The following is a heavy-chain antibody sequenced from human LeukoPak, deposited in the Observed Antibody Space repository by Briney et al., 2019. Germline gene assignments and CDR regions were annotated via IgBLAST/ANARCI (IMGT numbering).Heavy chain of an antibody. CDR2: IYYSGST. V-gene: IGHV4-31*02. CDR3: ARDASDSSGYYPHDAFDI. J-gene: IGHJ3*02. CDR1: GFTFSSYA. D-gene: IGHD3-22*01. Sequence: LRLSCAASGFTFSSYAMSWVRQAPGKGLEWIGYIYYSGSTYYNPSLKSRVTISVDTSKNQFSLKLSSVTAADTAVYYCARDASDSSGYYPHDAFDIWGQGTMVTVSS.